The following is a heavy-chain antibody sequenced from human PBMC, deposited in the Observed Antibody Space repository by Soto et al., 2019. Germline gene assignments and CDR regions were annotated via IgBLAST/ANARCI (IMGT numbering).Heavy chain of an antibody. J-gene: IGHJ5*02. V-gene: IGHV4-39*01. Sequence: PSETLSRTCNVSVGSISSSNFYWGWIRQPPGKGLEWIATIYYTWSIYYNPSLKSLITISVYTSKTQLSMKLSYVNSEDTAVYYCARHRNSRGSWYWADPGGQGTLVNVSS. CDR1: VGSISSSNFY. CDR2: IYYTWSI. D-gene: IGHD6-13*01. CDR3: ARHRNSRGSWYWADP.